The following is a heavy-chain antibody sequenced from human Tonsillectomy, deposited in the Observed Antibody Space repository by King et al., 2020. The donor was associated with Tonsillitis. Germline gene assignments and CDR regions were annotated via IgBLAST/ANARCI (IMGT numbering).Heavy chain of an antibody. J-gene: IGHJ3*01. CDR2: LYYSGTT. V-gene: IGHV4-39*07. CDR1: GGSISSTTYY. CDR3: QSGSKTEKGGLDF. Sequence: QLQESGPGLLKPSETLSLTCSVSGGSISSTTYYWGWIRQPPGKGLEWIGSLYYSGTTYSNPSLKSRFTISSDTSRNQFSLKLTSVTAADTAVYYCQSGSKTEKGGLDFWGQGIMVTVSS. D-gene: IGHD2-15*01.